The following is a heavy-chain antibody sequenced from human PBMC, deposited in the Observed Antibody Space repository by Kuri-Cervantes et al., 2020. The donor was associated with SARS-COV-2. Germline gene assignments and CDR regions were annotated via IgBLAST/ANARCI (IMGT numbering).Heavy chain of an antibody. D-gene: IGHD3-22*01. CDR2: IYTSGST. J-gene: IGHJ4*02. CDR3: ASGGSSGYFNY. CDR1: GGSISSGSYY. Sequence: LRLSCTVSGGSISSGSYYWSWIQQPAGKGLEWIGRIYTSGSTNYNPSLKSRVTISVDTSKNQFSLKLSSVTAADTAVYYCASGGSSGYFNYWGQGTLVTVSS. V-gene: IGHV4-61*02.